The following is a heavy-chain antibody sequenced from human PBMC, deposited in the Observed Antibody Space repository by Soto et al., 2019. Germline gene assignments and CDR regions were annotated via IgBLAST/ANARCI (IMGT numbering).Heavy chain of an antibody. CDR1: GFTFSTYS. J-gene: IGHJ6*02. CDR3: ARGMGSANSWKYGLDV. Sequence: KTGGSLRLSCAASGFTFSTYSMNWVRQAPGKGLEWVSSIGSSTGYMYYADSVKGRFTISRDNAKNSLYLQMNSLRGEDTAVYYCARGMGSANSWKYGLDVWGQGTTVTVSS. D-gene: IGHD2-15*01. V-gene: IGHV3-21*01. CDR2: IGSSTGYM.